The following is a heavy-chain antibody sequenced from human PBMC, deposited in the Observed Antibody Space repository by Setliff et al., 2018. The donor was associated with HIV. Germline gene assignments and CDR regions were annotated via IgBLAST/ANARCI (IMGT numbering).Heavy chain of an antibody. CDR2: IISILDIT. V-gene: IGHV1-69*10. CDR1: GGTSSTHA. Sequence: SVKVSCKASGGTSSTHAMNWVRQAPGQGLEWMGQIISILDITTYAQQLQGRVTMTAGESTSTFYMELSSLRSADTAVYYCAGPRGDEAFDIWGQGTKVTVSS. CDR3: AGPRGDEAFDI. J-gene: IGHJ3*02. D-gene: IGHD3-10*01.